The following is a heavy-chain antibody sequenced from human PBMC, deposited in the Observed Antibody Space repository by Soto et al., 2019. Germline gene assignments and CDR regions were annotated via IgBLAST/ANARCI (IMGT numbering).Heavy chain of an antibody. V-gene: IGHV1-18*01. J-gene: IGHJ4*02. CDR3: ARDGDQWDQRFCDN. Sequence: QVQLVQSAPELTKPGASVKVSCRVSGHISGHYGISWVRLRAGQGLEWMGWISAHRGHTNYAHKFRGRVTMTTGPSTGTVSMELTNLLSDDPAVYFCARDGDQWDQRFCDNWGQGTLVTVSS. D-gene: IGHD1-26*01. CDR2: ISAHRGHT. CDR1: GHISGHYG.